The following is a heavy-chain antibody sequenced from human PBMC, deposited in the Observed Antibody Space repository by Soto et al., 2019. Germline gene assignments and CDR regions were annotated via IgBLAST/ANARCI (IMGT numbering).Heavy chain of an antibody. V-gene: IGHV4-30-4*01. CDR3: ARDMASAITTRIFDH. D-gene: IGHD3-22*01. J-gene: IGHJ4*02. CDR1: GGSVDSGNHY. CDR2: IYYGEST. Sequence: QVLVQESGPGLVKPSQTLTLSCTVSGGSVDSGNHYWHWIRQPPGKGLEWIGYIYYGESTYYNPSLKSRATISVETSQSRFSLRLTSVTAADTAVYYCARDMASAITTRIFDHWGQGKLVTVSS.